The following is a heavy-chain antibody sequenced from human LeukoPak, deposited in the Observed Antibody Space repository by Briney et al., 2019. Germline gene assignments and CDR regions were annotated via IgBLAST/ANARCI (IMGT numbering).Heavy chain of an antibody. CDR1: GGSISTYY. D-gene: IGHD6-19*01. CDR3: ARRYNSGWFYYFDY. Sequence: SETLSLTCTVSGGSISTYYWTWIRRPPGKGLEWIGYIYYSGSTNYTPSLKSRVTISADTSKNQFSLKLSSVTAADTAVYYCARRYNSGWFYYFDYWGQGTLVTVSS. J-gene: IGHJ4*02. V-gene: IGHV4-59*08. CDR2: IYYSGST.